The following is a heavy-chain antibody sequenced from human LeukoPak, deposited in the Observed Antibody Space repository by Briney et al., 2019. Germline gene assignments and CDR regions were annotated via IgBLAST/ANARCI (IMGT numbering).Heavy chain of an antibody. V-gene: IGHV1-46*01. D-gene: IGHD3-22*01. CDR3: ARDSRETYYYDSRWGADAFDI. J-gene: IGHJ3*02. Sequence: ASVKVSXKASGYTFTSYYMHCVRQAPGQGLEWMGIINPSGGSTSYAQKFQGRVTMTRDTSTSTVYMELSSLRSEDTAVYYCARDSRETYYYDSRWGADAFDIWGQGTMVTVSS. CDR2: INPSGGST. CDR1: GYTFTSYY.